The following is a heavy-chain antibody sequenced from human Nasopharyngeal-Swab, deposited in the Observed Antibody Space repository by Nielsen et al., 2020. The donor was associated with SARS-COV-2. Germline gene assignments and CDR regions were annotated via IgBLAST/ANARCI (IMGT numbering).Heavy chain of an antibody. CDR1: GYTFTDYY. CDR2: INPYNGDT. CDR3: AREPDMVRGITLFDY. V-gene: IGHV1-2*02. D-gene: IGHD3-10*01. J-gene: IGHJ4*02. Sequence: ASVKVSCKTSGYTFTDYYIHWVRQVPGQGLEWVGCINPYNGDTFYAQNFQGRVTVTRDTSMNTAYMDLSTLRSDDTAVYYCAREPDMVRGITLFDYWGQGTLVTVSS.